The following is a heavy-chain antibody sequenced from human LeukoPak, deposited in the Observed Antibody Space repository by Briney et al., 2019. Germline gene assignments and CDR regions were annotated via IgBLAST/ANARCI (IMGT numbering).Heavy chain of an antibody. CDR1: GYTLTELS. V-gene: IGHV1-24*01. CDR3: ATTYYDILTGYSGRGWFDP. J-gene: IGHJ5*02. Sequence: GASVKVSYKVSGYTLTELSMHWVREAPGKGLEWMGGFDPEDGETIYAQKFQGRVTMTEDTSTDTAYMELSSLRSEDTAVYYCATTYYDILTGYSGRGWFDPWGQGTLVTVSS. D-gene: IGHD3-9*01. CDR2: FDPEDGET.